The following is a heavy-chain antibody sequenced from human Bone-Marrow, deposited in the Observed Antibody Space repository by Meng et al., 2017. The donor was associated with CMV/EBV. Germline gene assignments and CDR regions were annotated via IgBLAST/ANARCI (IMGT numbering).Heavy chain of an antibody. Sequence: ASVKVSCKASGYPFTGYYMHWVRQAPGQGLEWMGWINPNTGVTNYAQKFQGRVSLTRDTSISTVYVELRSLRSDDTAMYYCARVVAVCGALWGEGTLVTVSS. D-gene: IGHD2-21*01. CDR3: ARVVAVCGAL. CDR2: INPNTGVT. J-gene: IGHJ4*02. CDR1: GYPFTGYY. V-gene: IGHV1-2*02.